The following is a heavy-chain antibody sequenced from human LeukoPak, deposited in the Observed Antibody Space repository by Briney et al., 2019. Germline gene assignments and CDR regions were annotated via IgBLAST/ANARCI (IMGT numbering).Heavy chain of an antibody. CDR1: GFTFSSYS. CDR3: ARELSNSSGYYYYYYMDV. D-gene: IGHD3-22*01. Sequence: GGSLRLSCAASGFTFSSYSMNWVRQAPGKGLAGVGSISSSSSYIYYADSVKGGFTISRDNAKNSLYLPMNSLRDEHTAVYYCARELSNSSGYYYYYYMDVWGKGTTVTVAS. CDR2: ISSSSSYI. V-gene: IGHV3-21*01. J-gene: IGHJ6*03.